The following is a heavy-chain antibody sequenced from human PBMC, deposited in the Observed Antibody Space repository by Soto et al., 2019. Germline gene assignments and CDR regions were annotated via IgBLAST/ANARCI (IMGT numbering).Heavy chain of an antibody. CDR3: AILLGPYYDISTHGGGMDV. Sequence: QGQLVESGGGVVQPGRSLRLSCAASGFTFSSYGMHWVRQAPGKGLEWVAVISYDGSNKYYADSVKGRFTISRDNSKNTLYLQMNSLRAEDTAVYYCAILLGPYYDISTHGGGMDVWGQGTTVTVSS. J-gene: IGHJ6*02. CDR2: ISYDGSNK. V-gene: IGHV3-30*03. CDR1: GFTFSSYG. D-gene: IGHD3-9*01.